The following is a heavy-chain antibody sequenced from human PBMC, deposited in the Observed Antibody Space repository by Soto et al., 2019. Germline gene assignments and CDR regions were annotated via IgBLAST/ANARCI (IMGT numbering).Heavy chain of an antibody. CDR2: IYYSGST. CDR3: AGRDYDFWSGPTPFDY. CDR1: GGSISSSSYY. Sequence: LETLSLTCTVSGGSISSSSYYWGWIRQPPGKGLEWIGSIYYSGSTYYNPSLKSRVTISVDTSKNQFSLKLSSVTAADTAVYYCAGRDYDFWSGPTPFDYWGQGTLVTVSS. V-gene: IGHV4-39*01. J-gene: IGHJ4*02. D-gene: IGHD3-3*01.